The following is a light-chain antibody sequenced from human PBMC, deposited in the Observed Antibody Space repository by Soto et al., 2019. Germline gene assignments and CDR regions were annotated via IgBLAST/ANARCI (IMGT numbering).Light chain of an antibody. CDR2: GSS. V-gene: IGKV3-20*01. Sequence: VLTQSPSTLSLSPGESATLSCEASRIISNGYVSWYQQKPGQAPRLLMYGSSNSASGIPDRFSCSGSGTDFTLTISRLEDEDFAAYYCQQYGSSGTFGQGTKVDSK. CDR1: RIISNGY. J-gene: IGKJ1*01. CDR3: QQYGSSGT.